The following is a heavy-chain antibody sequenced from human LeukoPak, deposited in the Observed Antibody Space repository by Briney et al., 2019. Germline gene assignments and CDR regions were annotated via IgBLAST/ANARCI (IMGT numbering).Heavy chain of an antibody. J-gene: IGHJ4*02. CDR2: ISSSGSTI. Sequence: GGSLRLSCAASGFTLSGYYMSWIRQAPGKGLEWVSYISSSGSTIYYADSVKGRFSISRDNAKNSLYLQMNSLRAEDTAVYYCARDLLGWELHYFDYWGQGTLVTVSS. CDR1: GFTLSGYY. V-gene: IGHV3-11*04. CDR3: ARDLLGWELHYFDY. D-gene: IGHD1-26*01.